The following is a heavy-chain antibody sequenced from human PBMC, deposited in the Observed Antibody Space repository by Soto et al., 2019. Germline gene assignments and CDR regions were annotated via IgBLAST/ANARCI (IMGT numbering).Heavy chain of an antibody. CDR1: GYTFTSYG. CDR3: ASITMVRGVISWFDP. Sequence: VKVSCKASGYTFTSYGISWVRQAPGQGLEWMGWISAYNGNTNYAQKLQGRVTMTTDTSTSTAYMELRSLRSDDTAVYYCASITMVRGVISWFDPWGQGTLVTVSS. CDR2: ISAYNGNT. D-gene: IGHD3-10*01. J-gene: IGHJ5*02. V-gene: IGHV1-18*04.